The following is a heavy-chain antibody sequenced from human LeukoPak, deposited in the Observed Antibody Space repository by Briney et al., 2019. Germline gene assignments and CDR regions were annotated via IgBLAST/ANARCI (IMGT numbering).Heavy chain of an antibody. D-gene: IGHD2-2*01. CDR3: VRDQGYCTRSSCRGYAFDV. V-gene: IGHV3-7*01. J-gene: IGHJ3*01. CDR2: IKEDGSEK. CDR1: GVTFITHW. Sequence: GGSLRLSCAASGVTFITHWMSWVRQAPGKGLGWVAKIKEDGSEKYYVDSVKCRFTISRDNAKNSLSLQMHSLRDEDTAVYYCVRDQGYCTRSSCRGYAFDVWGQGSMVCVSS.